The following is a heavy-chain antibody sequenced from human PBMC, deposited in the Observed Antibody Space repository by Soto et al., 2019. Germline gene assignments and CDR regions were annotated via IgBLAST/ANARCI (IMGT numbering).Heavy chain of an antibody. Sequence: ILSLTCTVSGGSISSGGCYWSWIRQHPGKGLEWIGYIYYSGSTYYNPSLKSRVTISVDTSKNQFSLKLSSVTAADTAVYYCARGRTVTTNNWFDPWGQGTLVTVSS. CDR3: ARGRTVTTNNWFDP. D-gene: IGHD4-17*01. CDR1: GGSISSGGCY. CDR2: IYYSGST. J-gene: IGHJ5*02. V-gene: IGHV4-31*03.